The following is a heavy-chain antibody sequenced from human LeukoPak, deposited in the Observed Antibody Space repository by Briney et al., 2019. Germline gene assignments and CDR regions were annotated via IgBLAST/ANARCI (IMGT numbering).Heavy chain of an antibody. D-gene: IGHD2-15*01. CDR2: INPNSGGT. CDR1: GYTFTGYY. CDR3: ARGYCSGGSCWPSLNY. J-gene: IGHJ4*02. V-gene: IGHV1-2*02. Sequence: ASVKVSCKASGYTFTGYYMHWVRQAPGQGLEWMGWINPNSGGTNYAQKFQGRVTMTRDTSISAAYMELSRLRSDDTAVYYCARGYCSGGSCWPSLNYWGQGTLVTVSS.